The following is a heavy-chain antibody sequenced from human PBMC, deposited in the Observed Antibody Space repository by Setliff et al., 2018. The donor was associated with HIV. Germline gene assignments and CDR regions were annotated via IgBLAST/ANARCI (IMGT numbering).Heavy chain of an antibody. J-gene: IGHJ4*02. V-gene: IGHV1-46*01. CDR3: ARDNRSGWYYFDY. CDR1: GYTFPSYY. Sequence: KVSCKASGYTFPSYYMHWVRQAPGQGLEWMGIINPSGGSTSYAQKFQGRVTMTRDTSTSTVYMELSSLRSEDTAVYYCARDNRSGWYYFDYWGQGTLVTVSS. D-gene: IGHD6-19*01. CDR2: INPSGGST.